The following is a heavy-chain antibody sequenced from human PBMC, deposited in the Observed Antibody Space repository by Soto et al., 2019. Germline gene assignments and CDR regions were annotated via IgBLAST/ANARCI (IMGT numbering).Heavy chain of an antibody. D-gene: IGHD1-26*01. J-gene: IGHJ3*02. V-gene: IGHV1-2*04. CDR3: ALGSSGSYRSGERAFDI. Sequence: ASVKVSCKASGYSFTGYYMHWVRQAPGQGLEWMGWINPNSGGTNYAQKFQGWVTMTRDTSISTAYMELSRLRSDDTAVYYCALGSSGSYRSGERAFDIWGQGTMVTVSS. CDR1: GYSFTGYY. CDR2: INPNSGGT.